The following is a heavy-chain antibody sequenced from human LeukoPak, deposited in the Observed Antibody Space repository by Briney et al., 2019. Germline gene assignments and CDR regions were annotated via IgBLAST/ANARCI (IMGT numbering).Heavy chain of an antibody. CDR1: GGSISSSSYY. D-gene: IGHD5-12*01. CDR2: IYYSGST. CDR3: ARGALIVATNPYFYYDMDV. V-gene: IGHV4-39*07. Sequence: SETLSLTCTVSGGSISSSSYYWGWIRQPPGKGLEWIGSIYYSGSTYYNPSLKSRVTISVDTSKNQFSLKLSSVTAADTAVYYCARGALIVATNPYFYYDMDVWGQGTTVTVSS. J-gene: IGHJ6*02.